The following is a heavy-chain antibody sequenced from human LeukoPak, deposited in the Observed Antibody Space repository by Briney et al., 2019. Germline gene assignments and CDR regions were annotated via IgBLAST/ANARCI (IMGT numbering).Heavy chain of an antibody. CDR1: GGTFSSYA. J-gene: IGHJ4*02. D-gene: IGHD6-13*01. CDR3: ASSSSSREAFDI. V-gene: IGHV1-69*04. CDR2: IIPILGIA. Sequence: SVKVSCKASGGTFSSYAISWVRQAPGQGLEWMGRIIPILGIANYAQKFQGRVTITADKSTSTAYMELSSLRSEDTAVYYCASSSSSREAFDIWGQGTLVTVSS.